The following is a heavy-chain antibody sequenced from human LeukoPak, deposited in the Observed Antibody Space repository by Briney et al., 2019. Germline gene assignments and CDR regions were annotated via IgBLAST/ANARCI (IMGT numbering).Heavy chain of an antibody. J-gene: IGHJ4*02. V-gene: IGHV1-69*13. CDR1: GGTFSSYA. D-gene: IGHD6-19*01. CDR2: IIPIFGTA. Sequence: SVKVSCKASGGTFSSYAISWVRQAPGQGLEWMGGIIPIFGTANYAQKFQGRVTITADESTSTAYMELSSLRSEDTAVYYCARDIAVAGTFDYWGQGTLVTASS. CDR3: ARDIAVAGTFDY.